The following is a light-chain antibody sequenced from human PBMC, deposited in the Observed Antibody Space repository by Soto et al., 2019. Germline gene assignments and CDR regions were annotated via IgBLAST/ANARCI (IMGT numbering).Light chain of an antibody. CDR3: QQYGSSPPT. Sequence: EIVLTQSPGTLSLSPGERATLSCRASESVSSSRLAWCQQSPGQAPKLLIYGASSRATGIPARISGSGSGTDFTLTISGLEPGDFAVYYCQQYGSSPPTFGQGTKVEIK. J-gene: IGKJ1*01. CDR1: ESVSSSR. V-gene: IGKV3-20*01. CDR2: GAS.